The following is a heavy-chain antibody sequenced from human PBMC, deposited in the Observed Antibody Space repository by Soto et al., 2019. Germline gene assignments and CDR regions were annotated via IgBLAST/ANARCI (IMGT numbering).Heavy chain of an antibody. D-gene: IGHD6-6*01. V-gene: IGHV6-1*01. CDR3: ARDGIAARPNSNDYYYYGMDV. CDR2: TYYRSKWYN. J-gene: IGHJ6*02. Sequence: PSQTLSLTCAISGDSVSSNRAAWNWIRQSPSRGLEWLGRTYYRSKWYNDYAVSVKSRITINPDTSKNQFSLQLNSVTPEDTAVYYCARDGIAARPNSNDYYYYGMDVWGQGTTVTVSS. CDR1: GDSVSSNRAA.